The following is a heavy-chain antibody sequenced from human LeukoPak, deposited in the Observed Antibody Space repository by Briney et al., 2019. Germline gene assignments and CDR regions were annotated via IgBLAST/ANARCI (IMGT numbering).Heavy chain of an antibody. J-gene: IGHJ4*02. CDR1: GGSINNYY. Sequence: PSETLSLTCTVSGGSINNYYRSWIRQPPGKGLEWIGYIYYSGSTNYNPSLKSRVTIAVDTSKNQFSLKLSSVTAADTAVYYCARGGIAAAALVHLDYWGQGTLVTVSS. CDR3: ARGGIAAAALVHLDY. CDR2: IYYSGST. V-gene: IGHV4-59*01. D-gene: IGHD6-13*01.